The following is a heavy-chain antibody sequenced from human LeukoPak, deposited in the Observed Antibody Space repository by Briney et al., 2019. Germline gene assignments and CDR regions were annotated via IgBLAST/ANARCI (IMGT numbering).Heavy chain of an antibody. CDR2: ISSSGSTI. D-gene: IGHD1-26*01. J-gene: IGHJ4*02. CDR3: ARDFLVGVIDY. V-gene: IGHV3-11*01. Sequence: GGSLILSCAASGFTFSDYYMSWIRQAPGKGLEWVSYISSSGSTIYYADSVKGRFTISRDNAKNSLYLQMNSLRAEDTAVYYCARDFLVGVIDYWGQGTLVTVSS. CDR1: GFTFSDYY.